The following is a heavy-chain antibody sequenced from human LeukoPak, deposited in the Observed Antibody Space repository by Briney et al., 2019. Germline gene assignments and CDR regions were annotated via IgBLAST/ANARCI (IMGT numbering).Heavy chain of an antibody. D-gene: IGHD2/OR15-2a*01. Sequence: SETLSLTCTVSGGCISSTGYYWGWIRQPPGKGLEWIGTIYYSGTTYYNSSLKSRVTISVDTSKNQFSLKLSSVTAADTAVYDCARHVGYFSRFDSWGQGTLVTVSS. J-gene: IGHJ4*02. CDR1: GGCISSTGYY. CDR2: IYYSGTT. CDR3: ARHVGYFSRFDS. V-gene: IGHV4-39*01.